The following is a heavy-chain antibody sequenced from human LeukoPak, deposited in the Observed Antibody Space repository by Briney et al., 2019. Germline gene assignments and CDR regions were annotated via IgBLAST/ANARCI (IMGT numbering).Heavy chain of an antibody. V-gene: IGHV3-23*01. CDR1: GFTFSSYG. J-gene: IGHJ4*02. Sequence: HPGRSLRLSCAASGFTFSSYGMHWVRQAPGKGLEWVSAISGSGGSTYYADSVKGRFTISRDNSKNTLYLQMNSLRAEDTAVYYCAKDTSPASGYYYRGWGQGTLVTVSS. CDR3: AKDTSPASGYYYRG. D-gene: IGHD3-22*01. CDR2: ISGSGGST.